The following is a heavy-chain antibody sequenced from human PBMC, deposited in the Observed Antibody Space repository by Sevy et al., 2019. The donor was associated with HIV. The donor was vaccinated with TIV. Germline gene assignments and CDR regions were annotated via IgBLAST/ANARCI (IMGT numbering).Heavy chain of an antibody. CDR2: ITGNSDNI. CDR1: GFTFHDYG. D-gene: IGHD6-13*01. V-gene: IGHV3-9*01. Sequence: GGSLRLSCAASGFTFHDYGMRWVRQAPGKGLEWVAGITGNSDNIGYADSAKGRFTISRDNAKNSLYLQMNGLRAEDTALYYCAKVRKAATGTGFFDYWGQGTLVTVSS. J-gene: IGHJ4*02. CDR3: AKVRKAATGTGFFDY.